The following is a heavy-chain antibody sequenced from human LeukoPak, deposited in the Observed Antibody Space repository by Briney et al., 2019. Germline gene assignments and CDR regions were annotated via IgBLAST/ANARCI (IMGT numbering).Heavy chain of an antibody. J-gene: IGHJ6*03. CDR2: IYYSGSS. V-gene: IGHV4-59*01. CDR1: GGSISGYH. Sequence: SQTLSLTCNVSGGSISGYHWSWIRQPPGKGLEWLGYIYYSGSSNYNPSLKSRVTISVDTSKNQFSLKLSSVTAADTAVYYCARVPRSYYYYYYMDVWGKGTTVTVSS. CDR3: ARVPRSYYYYYYMDV.